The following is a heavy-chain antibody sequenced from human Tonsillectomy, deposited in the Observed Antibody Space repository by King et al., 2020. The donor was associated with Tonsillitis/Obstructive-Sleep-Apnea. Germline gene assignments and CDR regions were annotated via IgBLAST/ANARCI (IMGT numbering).Heavy chain of an antibody. J-gene: IGHJ4*02. CDR1: GFTFSSYS. CDR2: ISSSSSII. Sequence: VQLVESGGGLVQPGGSLRLSCAASGFTFSSYSMNWVRQAPGKGLEWVSYISSSSSIIYYADSVKGRFTISRDNAKNSLYLQMNSLRDEDTAVYYCARDVTYYYDSSGYHYWGQGTLVTVSS. V-gene: IGHV3-48*02. CDR3: ARDVTYYYDSSGYHY. D-gene: IGHD3-22*01.